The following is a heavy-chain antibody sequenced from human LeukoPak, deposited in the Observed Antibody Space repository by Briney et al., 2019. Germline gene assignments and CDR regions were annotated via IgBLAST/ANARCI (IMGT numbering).Heavy chain of an antibody. Sequence: SETLSLTCTVSGGSISSYYWSWIRQPPGKGLEWIGYIYYSGSTKYNPSLKSRVTISVDKSKNQFSLKLSSVTAADTAVYYCARAEPTNWGSWGYFDYWGQGTLVTVSS. V-gene: IGHV4-59*01. D-gene: IGHD7-27*01. CDR3: ARAEPTNWGSWGYFDY. CDR1: GGSISSYY. J-gene: IGHJ4*02. CDR2: IYYSGST.